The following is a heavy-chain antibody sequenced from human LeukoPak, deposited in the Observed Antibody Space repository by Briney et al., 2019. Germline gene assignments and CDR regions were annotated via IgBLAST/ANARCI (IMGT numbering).Heavy chain of an antibody. CDR1: GLTFSDYY. Sequence: GSLRLSCAASGLTFSDYYMSWIRQAPGKGLEWVSYISRSSSHTDYADSVKGRFTISRDNAKNTLYLQMSSLRAEDTALYYCARPLYGDFAKYFQRWGQGTLVTVSS. CDR2: ISRSSSHT. J-gene: IGHJ1*01. V-gene: IGHV3-11*06. D-gene: IGHD4-17*01. CDR3: ARPLYGDFAKYFQR.